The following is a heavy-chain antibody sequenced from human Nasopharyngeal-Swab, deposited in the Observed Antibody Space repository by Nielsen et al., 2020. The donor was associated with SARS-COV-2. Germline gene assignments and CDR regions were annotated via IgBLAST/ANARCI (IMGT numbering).Heavy chain of an antibody. Sequence: PGKGLEWIGEINHSGSTNYNPSLKSRVTISVDTSKNQFSLKLSSATAADTAVYYCARPTTLGYYYGMDVWGQGTTVTVSS. V-gene: IGHV4-34*01. D-gene: IGHD1-14*01. J-gene: IGHJ6*02. CDR2: INHSGST. CDR3: ARPTTLGYYYGMDV.